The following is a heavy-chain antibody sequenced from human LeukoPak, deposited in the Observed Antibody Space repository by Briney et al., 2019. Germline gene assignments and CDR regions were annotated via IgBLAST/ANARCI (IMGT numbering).Heavy chain of an antibody. CDR1: GFIVSTNY. V-gene: IGHV3-53*01. Sequence: GGSLRLSCAASGFIVSTNYMSWVRQAPGKGLDWVSVIYSSGDTYYADSVKGRFIISRDNSKNTLYLQMNSLRAEDTAVYYCARIPIVTITSGGYWGQGTLVTVSS. D-gene: IGHD5-12*01. CDR3: ARIPIVTITSGGY. J-gene: IGHJ1*01. CDR2: IYSSGDT.